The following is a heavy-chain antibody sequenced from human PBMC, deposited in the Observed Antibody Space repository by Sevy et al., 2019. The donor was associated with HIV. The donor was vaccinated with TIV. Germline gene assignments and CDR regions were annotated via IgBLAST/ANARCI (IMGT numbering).Heavy chain of an antibody. CDR3: AREVGSSNWNDNWFDP. D-gene: IGHD1-1*01. V-gene: IGHV4-38-2*02. CDR2: IYHSGST. Sequence: SETLSLTCAVSGYSISSGYYWGWIRQPPGKGLEWIGSIYHSGSTYYNPSLKSRVTISVDTSKNQFSLKLSSVTAADTAVYYCAREVGSSNWNDNWFDPWGQGTLVTDSS. CDR1: GYSISSGYY. J-gene: IGHJ5*02.